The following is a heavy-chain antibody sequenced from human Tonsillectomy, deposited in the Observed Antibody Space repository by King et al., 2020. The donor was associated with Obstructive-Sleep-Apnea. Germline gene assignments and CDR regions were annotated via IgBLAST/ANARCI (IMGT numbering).Heavy chain of an antibody. CDR1: GYTFTNSG. J-gene: IGHJ4*02. Sequence: QLVQSGAEVKKPGASVKVSCKASGYTFTNSGISWVRQAPGQGLEWMGWISAYNGNTNYAQNLQGRVTMTADTSTSTAYLELRSLRSDDTAVYYCARDEWEWEPTFDYWGQGTLVTVSS. CDR3: ARDEWEWEPTFDY. CDR2: ISAYNGNT. V-gene: IGHV1-18*01. D-gene: IGHD1-26*01.